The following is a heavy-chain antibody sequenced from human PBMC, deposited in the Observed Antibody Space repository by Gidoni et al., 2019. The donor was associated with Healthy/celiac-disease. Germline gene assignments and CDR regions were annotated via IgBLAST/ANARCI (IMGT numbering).Heavy chain of an antibody. CDR1: GFTFSSYG. Sequence: QVQLVESGGGVVQPGRSLRLSCAASGFTFSSYGMHWVRQAPGKGLEWVAFIRYDGSNKYYADSVKGRFTISRDNSKNTLYLQMNSLRAEDTAVYYCANGYYYDTPGTNAFDIWGQGTMVTVSS. CDR3: ANGYYYDTPGTNAFDI. V-gene: IGHV3-30*02. J-gene: IGHJ3*02. CDR2: IRYDGSNK. D-gene: IGHD3-22*01.